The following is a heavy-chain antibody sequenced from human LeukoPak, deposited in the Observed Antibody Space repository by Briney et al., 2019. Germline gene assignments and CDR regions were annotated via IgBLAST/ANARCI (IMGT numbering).Heavy chain of an antibody. CDR1: GFTLSSYA. V-gene: IGHV3-30-3*01. J-gene: IGHJ4*02. CDR3: ARNKKKDYGDYWMNY. D-gene: IGHD4-17*01. Sequence: PGGSLRLSCAASGFTLSSYAMDWVRQVPGKGLEWVAVISYDGSNKYYADSVKGRFTISRDNSKNTLYLQMNSLRAEDTAVYYCARNKKKDYGDYWMNYWGQGTLVTVSS. CDR2: ISYDGSNK.